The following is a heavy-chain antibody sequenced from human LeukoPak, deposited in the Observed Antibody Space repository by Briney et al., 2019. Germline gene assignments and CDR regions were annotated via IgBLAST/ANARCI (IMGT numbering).Heavy chain of an antibody. V-gene: IGHV4-59*08. CDR2: IYYSGST. D-gene: IGHD5-18*01. J-gene: IGHJ4*02. Sequence: SETLSLTCTVSGGSISSYYWSWIRQPPGKGLEWIGYIYYSGSTNYNPSLKSRVTISVDTSKNQFSLKLSSVTAADTAVYYCARLGLWVDFDYWGQGTLATVSS. CDR3: ARLGLWVDFDY. CDR1: GGSISSYY.